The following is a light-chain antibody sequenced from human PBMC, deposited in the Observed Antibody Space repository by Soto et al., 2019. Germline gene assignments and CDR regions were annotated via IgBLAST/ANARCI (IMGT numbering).Light chain of an antibody. CDR1: ESLVHSDGTTY. J-gene: IGKJ2*01. Sequence: DIVVTQTPLSSPVTLGQPASISCRSSESLVHSDGTTYLSWFHQRPGQPPRLLIYHISNRFSGVPDRFSRSGAGTDFTLKISRVEDEDVGVYYCMQAKQFPYTFGQGTKLEIK. CDR3: MQAKQFPYT. V-gene: IGKV2-24*01. CDR2: HIS.